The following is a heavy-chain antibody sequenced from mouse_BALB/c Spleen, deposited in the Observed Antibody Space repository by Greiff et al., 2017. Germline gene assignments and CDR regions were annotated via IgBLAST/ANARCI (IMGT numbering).Heavy chain of an antibody. J-gene: IGHJ3*01. D-gene: IGHD4-1*02. CDR1: GFTFSDYY. CDR3: ARDLQLGRAY. CDR2: ISDGGSYT. V-gene: IGHV5-4*02. Sequence: EVKLVESGGGLVKPGGSLKLSCAASGFTFSDYYMYWVRQTPEKRLEWVATISDGGSYTYYPDSVKGRFTISRDNAKNNLYLQMSSLKSEDTAMYYCARDLQLGRAYWGQGTLVTVSA.